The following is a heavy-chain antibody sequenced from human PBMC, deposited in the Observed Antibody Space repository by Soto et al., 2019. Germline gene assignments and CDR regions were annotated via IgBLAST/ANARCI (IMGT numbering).Heavy chain of an antibody. CDR2: IIPIFGTA. CDR1: GGTFSSYA. J-gene: IGHJ3*02. D-gene: IGHD5-18*01. V-gene: IGHV1-69*13. CDR3: ARDPPGGGYSYGFDAFDI. Sequence: GASVKVSCKASGGTFSSYAISWVRQAPGQGLEWMGGIIPIFGTANYAQKFKGRVTITADESTSTANKEQSSLRSEDTAVYYYARDPPGGGYSYGFDAFDIWGQGTMVTVSS.